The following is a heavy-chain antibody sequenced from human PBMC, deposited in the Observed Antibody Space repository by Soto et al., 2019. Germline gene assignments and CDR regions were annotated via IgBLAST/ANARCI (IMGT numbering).Heavy chain of an antibody. J-gene: IGHJ5*02. D-gene: IGHD1-26*01. CDR2: ISSYNSNKGDT. V-gene: IGHV1-18*04. CDR3: AKNQGVELVPLATVDWFDP. CDR1: GCTFINCA. Sequence: SVNVSCRASGCTFINCAISWGRQAPGQGLELMVWISSYNSNKGDTKSAQMLHGRVTMTIDTSATTAYMELNNLSAEDTAVYHCAKNQGVELVPLATVDWFDPWGQGSVVTVSS.